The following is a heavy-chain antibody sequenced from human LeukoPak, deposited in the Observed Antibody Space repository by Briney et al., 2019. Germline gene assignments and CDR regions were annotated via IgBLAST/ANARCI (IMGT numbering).Heavy chain of an antibody. Sequence: GRSLRLSCAASGFTFSSYAMHWVRQAPGKGLEWVAVISYDGSNKYYADSVKGRFTISRDNSKNTLYLQMNSLRAEDTAVYYCARDRNYYDSSGYYELSWFDPWGQGTLVTVSS. CDR2: ISYDGSNK. CDR1: GFTFSSYA. CDR3: ARDRNYYDSSGYYELSWFDP. J-gene: IGHJ5*02. V-gene: IGHV3-30-3*01. D-gene: IGHD3-22*01.